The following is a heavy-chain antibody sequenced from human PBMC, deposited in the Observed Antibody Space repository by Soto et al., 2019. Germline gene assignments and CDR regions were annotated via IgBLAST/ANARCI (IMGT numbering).Heavy chain of an antibody. CDR3: AGLGVWFGELLSKYENKNPFDY. CDR1: GFTFSSYS. V-gene: IGHV3-21*01. J-gene: IGHJ4*02. CDR2: ISSSSSYI. Sequence: GGSLRLSCAASGFTFSSYSMNWVRQAPGKGLEWVSSISSSSSYIYYADSVKGRFTISRDNAKNSLYLQMNSLRAEDTAVYYCAGLGVWFGELLSKYENKNPFDYWGQGTLVTVSS. D-gene: IGHD3-10*01.